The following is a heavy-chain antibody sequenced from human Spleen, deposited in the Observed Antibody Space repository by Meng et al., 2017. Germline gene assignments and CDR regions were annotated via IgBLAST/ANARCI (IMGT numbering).Heavy chain of an antibody. CDR3: ARALPYYYYGMDV. J-gene: IGHJ6*02. V-gene: IGHV4-59*12. CDR2: IYYTGTV. Sequence: SETLSLTCTVSGGSMGTYYWSWIRQPPGKGLEWIGYIYYTGTVNYNPSLKSRVTISVDTSKTQFSLKLSSVSAADTAVYYCARALPYYYYGMDVWGQGTTVTVSS. CDR1: GGSMGTYY.